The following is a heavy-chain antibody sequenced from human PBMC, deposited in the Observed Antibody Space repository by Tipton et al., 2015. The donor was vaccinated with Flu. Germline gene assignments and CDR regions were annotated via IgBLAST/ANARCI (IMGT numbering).Heavy chain of an antibody. CDR2: AYYRSKWFN. D-gene: IGHD3-22*01. V-gene: IGHV6-1*01. CDR1: GDSVSSDSAV. Sequence: GLVKPSQILSLTCAISGDSVSSDSAVWNWIRQSPSRGLEWLGRAYYRSKWFNDYAVSVKSRITINPDTSKNQLSLKLNSVTAADTAVYYCVRGLLHDYYYQGMAFWGQGTTVTVSS. CDR3: VRGLLHDYYYQGMAF. J-gene: IGHJ6*02.